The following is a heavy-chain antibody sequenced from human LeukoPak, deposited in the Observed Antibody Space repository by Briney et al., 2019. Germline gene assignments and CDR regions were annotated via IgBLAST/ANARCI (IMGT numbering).Heavy chain of an antibody. V-gene: IGHV1-18*01. D-gene: IGHD3-10*01. J-gene: IGHJ5*02. CDR2: ISAYNGNT. Sequence: ASVKVSCKTSGYTFNTYGIAWVRQAPGQGLEWMGWISAYNGNTNYAQNLQDRVTMTTDTSTTTAYMELRNLRSDDTAVYYCARDYGSETFDPWGQGTLVTVSS. CDR3: ARDYGSETFDP. CDR1: GYTFNTYG.